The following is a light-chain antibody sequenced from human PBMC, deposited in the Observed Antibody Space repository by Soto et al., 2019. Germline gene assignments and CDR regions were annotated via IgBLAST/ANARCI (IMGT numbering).Light chain of an antibody. Sequence: QPASVSGSPGQSITISCTGTSSDVGGYNYVSWYQQHPGKAPKLMIYDVSNRPSGVSNRFSGSRSGNTASLTISGLQAEDEADYYCSSYTSSSLYVFGTGTKLTVL. CDR3: SSYTSSSLYV. CDR1: SSDVGGYNY. J-gene: IGLJ1*01. V-gene: IGLV2-14*01. CDR2: DVS.